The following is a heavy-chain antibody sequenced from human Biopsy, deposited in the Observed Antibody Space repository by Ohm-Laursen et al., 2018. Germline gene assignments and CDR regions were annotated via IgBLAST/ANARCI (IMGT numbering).Heavy chain of an antibody. Sequence: SLRLSCAASGFSFSDYHMRWIRQAPGRGLEWVSYISSGGTTIYYGDSMKGRVTISRDNAKNSLYLQMHSLRAEDTAVYYCARDTRWSPYSMDVWGQGTTVTVSS. CDR3: ARDTRWSPYSMDV. CDR2: ISSGGTTI. D-gene: IGHD4-23*01. V-gene: IGHV3-11*01. CDR1: GFSFSDYH. J-gene: IGHJ6*02.